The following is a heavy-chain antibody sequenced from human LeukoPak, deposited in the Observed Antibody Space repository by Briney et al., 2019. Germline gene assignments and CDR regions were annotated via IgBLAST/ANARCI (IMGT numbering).Heavy chain of an antibody. CDR2: FDPDVCEI. D-gene: IGHD1-26*01. V-gene: IGHV1-24*01. CDR3: AADRGDYSGSYWTAFDI. J-gene: IGHJ3*02. Sequence: SVTVSCKPSVYTFTSFGISWVRQAPGQGLEWLGGFDPDVCEIIHAQKFQGRVTMSDDTSTDTAYMEVGSLRSDDTAVYYCAADRGDYSGSYWTAFDIWGQGTMVRVS. CDR1: VYTFTSFG.